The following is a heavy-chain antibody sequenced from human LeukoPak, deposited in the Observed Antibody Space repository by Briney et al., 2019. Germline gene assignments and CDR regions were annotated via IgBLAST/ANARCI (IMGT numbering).Heavy chain of an antibody. V-gene: IGHV1-69*13. D-gene: IGHD3-3*01. Sequence: SVKVSCKASGGTFSSYAISWVRQAPGQGLEWMGGIIPIFGAPNYAQKFQGRVTITADESTSTAYMELSSLRSEDTAVYYCARCYDLWSGYYRWLDPWGQGTLVTVSS. CDR1: GGTFSSYA. J-gene: IGHJ5*02. CDR2: IIPIFGAP. CDR3: ARCYDLWSGYYRWLDP.